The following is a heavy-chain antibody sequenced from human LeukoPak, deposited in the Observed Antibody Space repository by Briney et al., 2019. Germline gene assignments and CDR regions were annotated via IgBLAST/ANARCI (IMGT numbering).Heavy chain of an antibody. V-gene: IGHV3-30*18. J-gene: IGHJ4*02. CDR2: ISYDGSNK. D-gene: IGHD2-2*02. CDR1: GFTFSSYG. CDR3: AKDRLIRGPKVVPAAIGCPPGY. Sequence: PGGSLRLSCAASGFTFSSYGMHWVRQAPGRGLEWVAVISYDGSNKYYADSVKGRFTISRDNSKNTLYLQMNSLRAEDTAVYYCAKDRLIRGPKVVPAAIGCPPGYWGQGTLVTVSS.